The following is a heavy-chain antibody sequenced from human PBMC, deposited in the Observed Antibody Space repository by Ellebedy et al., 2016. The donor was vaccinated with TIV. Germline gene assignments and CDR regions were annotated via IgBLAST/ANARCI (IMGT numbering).Heavy chain of an antibody. CDR2: INFSGTT. CDR1: GCTISTSSYF. J-gene: IGHJ4*02. Sequence: MPSETLSLTCTVSGCTISTSSYFWVCIRQPPGKGLEWIAIINFSGTTYYNPSLNSRASTSVNTSKHQFSLNLSSVTAADTAVYFCSRGLGRFDYWGQGTLVTVSS. V-gene: IGHV4-39*07. D-gene: IGHD3-9*01. CDR3: SRGLGRFDY.